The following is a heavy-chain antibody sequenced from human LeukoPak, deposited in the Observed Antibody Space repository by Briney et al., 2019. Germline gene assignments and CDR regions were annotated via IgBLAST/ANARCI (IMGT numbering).Heavy chain of an antibody. CDR1: GYTFRSYG. Sequence: ASVKVYCKASGYTFRSYGISWVRQAPGQGLELMGWISAYNGNTNYAQKLQGRVTMTTDTSTSTAYMELRSLRSDDTAVYYCARDLTVVTAYYFDYWGQGTLVTVSS. V-gene: IGHV1-18*01. J-gene: IGHJ4*02. D-gene: IGHD2-21*02. CDR3: ARDLTVVTAYYFDY. CDR2: ISAYNGNT.